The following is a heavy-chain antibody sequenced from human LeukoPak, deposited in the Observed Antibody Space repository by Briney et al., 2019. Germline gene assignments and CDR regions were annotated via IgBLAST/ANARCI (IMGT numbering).Heavy chain of an antibody. J-gene: IGHJ4*02. Sequence: SVKVSRKASGGTFSSYAISWVRQAPGQGLEWMGGIIPIFGTANYAQKFQGRVTITADKSTSTAYMELSSLRSEDTAVYYCARGTGYSYEPFDYWGQGTLVTVSS. V-gene: IGHV1-69*06. D-gene: IGHD5-18*01. CDR1: GGTFSSYA. CDR2: IIPIFGTA. CDR3: ARGTGYSYEPFDY.